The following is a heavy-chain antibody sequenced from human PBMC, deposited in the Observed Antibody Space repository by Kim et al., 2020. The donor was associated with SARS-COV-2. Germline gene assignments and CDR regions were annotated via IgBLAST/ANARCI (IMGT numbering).Heavy chain of an antibody. V-gene: IGHV5-51*01. CDR3: ARAGVAARVYYYGMDV. J-gene: IGHJ6*02. Sequence: GESLKISCKGSGYSFTSYWIGWVRQMPGKGLEWMGIIYPGDSDTRYSPSFQGQVTISADKSISTAYLQWSSLKASDTAMYYCARAGVAARVYYYGMDVWGQGTTVTVSS. CDR1: GYSFTSYW. D-gene: IGHD6-6*01. CDR2: IYPGDSDT.